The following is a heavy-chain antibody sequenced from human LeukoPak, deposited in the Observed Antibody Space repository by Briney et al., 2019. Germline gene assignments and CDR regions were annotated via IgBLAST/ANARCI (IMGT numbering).Heavy chain of an antibody. CDR2: ISWNSGSI. J-gene: IGHJ4*02. Sequence: PGGSLRLSCAASGFTFDDYAMHWVRQAPGKGLEWVSGISWNSGSIGYADSVKGRFTISRDNAKNSLYLQMNSLRAEDMALYYCAKGGIRTGTTRTYFDYWGQGTLVTVSS. CDR3: AKGGIRTGTTRTYFDY. V-gene: IGHV3-9*03. CDR1: GFTFDDYA. D-gene: IGHD1-7*01.